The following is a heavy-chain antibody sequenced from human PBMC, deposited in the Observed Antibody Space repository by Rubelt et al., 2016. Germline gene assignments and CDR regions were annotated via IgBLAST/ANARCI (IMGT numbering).Heavy chain of an antibody. J-gene: IGHJ4*02. D-gene: IGHD3-10*01. CDR1: GYTLTELS. V-gene: IGHV1-24*01. Sequence: QVQLVQSGAEVKKPGASVKVSCKVSGYTLTELSMHWVRQAPGKGLEWMGGFDHEAGATIYAQKFQCRVTMTEDTSTDTAYMELSSLRSEDTAVYYCATRSLWFGEIDRYFDYWGQGTLVTVSS. CDR3: ATRSLWFGEIDRYFDY. CDR2: FDHEAGAT.